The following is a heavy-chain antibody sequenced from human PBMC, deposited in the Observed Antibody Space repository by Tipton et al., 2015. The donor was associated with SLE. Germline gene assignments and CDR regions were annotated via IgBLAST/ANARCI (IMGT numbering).Heavy chain of an antibody. V-gene: IGHV4-39*07. CDR1: GGSISSSSYY. D-gene: IGHD6-19*01. CDR2: INHSGST. CDR3: ASMKLGSSGWFGDYYYGMDV. J-gene: IGHJ6*02. Sequence: TLSLTCAVSGGSISSSSYYWGWIRQPPGKGLEWIGEINHSGSTNYNPSLKSRVTISVDTSKNQFSLKVSSVTAADTAVYYCASMKLGSSGWFGDYYYGMDVWGQGTTVTVSS.